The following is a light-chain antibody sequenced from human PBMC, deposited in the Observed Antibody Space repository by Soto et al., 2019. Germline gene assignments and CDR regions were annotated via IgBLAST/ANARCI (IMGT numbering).Light chain of an antibody. Sequence: QVSMSPAAVSGSVGDRVTTICRASQTVSSWLDWYQQKPGKAPKLLIYKASTLKSGVPSRFSGSGSGTEFTLTISSLQPDDFATYYCQHYNSYLEAFGQGSKVAIK. V-gene: IGKV1-5*03. CDR1: QTVSSW. CDR3: QHYNSYLEA. CDR2: KAS. J-gene: IGKJ1*01.